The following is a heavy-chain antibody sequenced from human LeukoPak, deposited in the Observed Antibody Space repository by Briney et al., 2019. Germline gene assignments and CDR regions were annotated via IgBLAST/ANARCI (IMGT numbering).Heavy chain of an antibody. CDR2: ISAYNGNT. V-gene: IGHV1-18*01. J-gene: IGHJ4*02. CDR3: ARGYCSTTSCYAPNRIPDY. CDR1: GYTFTSYG. D-gene: IGHD2-2*01. Sequence: ASVKVSCKASGYTFTSYGISWVRQAPGQGLEWVGWISAYNGNTNYAQKLQGRVTMTTDTSTSTAYMELRSLRSDDTAVYYCARGYCSTTSCYAPNRIPDYWGQGTLVTVSS.